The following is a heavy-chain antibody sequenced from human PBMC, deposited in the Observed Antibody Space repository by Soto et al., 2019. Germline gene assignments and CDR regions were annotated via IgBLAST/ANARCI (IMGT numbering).Heavy chain of an antibody. CDR2: IYYSGST. Sequence: SETLSLTCTVSLGSISSCDYYWIWIHHPPGKGLEWIGYIYYSGSTYYNPSLKSRVTISVDTSKNQFSLKLSSVTAADTAVYYCARDNILGILYGGMDVWGQGTTVTVSS. CDR3: ARDNILGILYGGMDV. V-gene: IGHV4-30-4*01. CDR1: LGSISSCDYY. D-gene: IGHD3-3*01. J-gene: IGHJ6*02.